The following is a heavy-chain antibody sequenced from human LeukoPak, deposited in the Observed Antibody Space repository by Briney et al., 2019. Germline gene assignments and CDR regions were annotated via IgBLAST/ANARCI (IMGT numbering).Heavy chain of an antibody. D-gene: IGHD6-19*01. CDR3: AKAHGIAVAGIVTAFDP. Sequence: PGGSLRLSCEVFGFTFSTSAMSWVRQAPGKGLEWVSAISGSGGSTYYADSVKGRFTISRDNSKNTLYLQMNSLRAEDTAVYYCAKAHGIAVAGIVTAFDPWGQGTLVTVSS. CDR1: GFTFSTSA. V-gene: IGHV3-23*01. J-gene: IGHJ5*02. CDR2: ISGSGGST.